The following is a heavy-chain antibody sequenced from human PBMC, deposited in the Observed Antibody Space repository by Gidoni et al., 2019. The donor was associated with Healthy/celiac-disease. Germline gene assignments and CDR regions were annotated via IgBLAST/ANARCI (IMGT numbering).Heavy chain of an antibody. J-gene: IGHJ5*02. D-gene: IGHD7-27*01. CDR2: INHSGST. V-gene: IGHV4-34*01. Sequence: QVQLQQWGAGLLKPSETLSLTCAVYGGSFSGYYWSWIRQPPGKGLEWIGEINHSGSTNYNPSLKSRVTISVDTSKNQFSLKLSSVTAADTAVYYCARKGNWGAKWFDPWGQGTLVTVSS. CDR1: GGSFSGYY. CDR3: ARKGNWGAKWFDP.